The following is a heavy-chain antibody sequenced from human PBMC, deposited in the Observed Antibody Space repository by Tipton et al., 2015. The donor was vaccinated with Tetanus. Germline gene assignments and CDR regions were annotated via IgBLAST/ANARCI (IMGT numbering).Heavy chain of an antibody. CDR1: GVSISGGRYY. V-gene: IGHV4-31*03. CDR2: IYSSGST. D-gene: IGHD1-26*01. J-gene: IGHJ4*02. CDR3: ARDQARGARGWNYFDF. Sequence: TLSLTCTVSGVSISGGRYYWSWIRQRPGKGLEWIGDIYSSGSTYTDPSLKSRVTISVDTSENQSSLRLNSVTAADTAVYYCARDQARGARGWNYFDFWGLGTLVTVSS.